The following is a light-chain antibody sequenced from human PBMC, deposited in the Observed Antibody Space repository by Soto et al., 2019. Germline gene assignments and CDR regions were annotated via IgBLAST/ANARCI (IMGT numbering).Light chain of an antibody. J-gene: IGKJ4*01. V-gene: IGKV3-11*01. Sequence: EIVLTQSPATLSLSHGERATLSCRASQSVSSYLAWYQQKPGQAPRLLIYDASNRATGIPARFSGSGSGTDFTLTISSLEPEDFAVYYCQQRSNWPSTFGGGTKVDIK. CDR2: DAS. CDR3: QQRSNWPST. CDR1: QSVSSY.